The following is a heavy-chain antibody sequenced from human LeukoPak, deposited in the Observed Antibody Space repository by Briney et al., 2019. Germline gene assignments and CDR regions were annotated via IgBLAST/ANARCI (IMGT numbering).Heavy chain of an antibody. V-gene: IGHV3-74*01. CDR1: GFTFSSYW. Sequence: RGSLRLSCAASGFTFSSYWMHWVRQAPGKGLVWVSRINSDGSSTSYADSVKGRFTISRDNAKNTLYLQMNSLRAEDTAVYYCARSYSSRKLGYWGQGTLVTVSS. CDR2: INSDGSST. D-gene: IGHD6-13*01. CDR3: ARSYSSRKLGY. J-gene: IGHJ4*02.